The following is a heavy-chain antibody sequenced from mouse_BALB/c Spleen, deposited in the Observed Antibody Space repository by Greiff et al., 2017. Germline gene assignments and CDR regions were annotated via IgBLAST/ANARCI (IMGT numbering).Heavy chain of an antibody. CDR2: IRLKSNNYAT. CDR3: TRRDGNSRDY. V-gene: IGHV6-6*02. J-gene: IGHJ2*01. Sequence: EVKLMESGGGLVQPGGSMKLSCVASGFTFSNYWMNWVRQSPEKGLEWVAEIRLKSNNYATHYAESVKGRFTISRDDSKSSVYLQMNNLRAEDTGIYYCTRRDGNSRDYWGQGTTLTVSS. CDR1: GFTFSNYW. D-gene: IGHD2-1*01.